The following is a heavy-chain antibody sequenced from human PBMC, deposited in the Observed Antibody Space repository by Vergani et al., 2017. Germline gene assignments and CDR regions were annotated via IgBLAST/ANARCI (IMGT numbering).Heavy chain of an antibody. V-gene: IGHV4-34*01. CDR2: IDHTGRP. CDR1: GGSFTSYH. J-gene: IGHJ6*03. CDR3: ARVNTETNGHLYYYDYMDV. Sequence: QVQLQQWGGGLLKPSETLSLTCVVNGGSFTSYHWTWIRQSPGEGLEWVGDIDHTGRPDYNPSLKSRLPMSVDKSRNQFSLTLNSVTATDTAIYFCARVNTETNGHLYYYDYMDVWGQGTAVTVS. D-gene: IGHD4-11*01.